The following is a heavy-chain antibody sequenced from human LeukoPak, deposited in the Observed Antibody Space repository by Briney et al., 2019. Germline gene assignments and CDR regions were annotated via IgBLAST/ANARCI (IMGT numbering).Heavy chain of an antibody. D-gene: IGHD1-1*01. V-gene: IGHV3-53*04. Sequence: PGGSLRLSCAASGFTVSSNYMTWVRQAPGKGLEWVSLIYSAGGTYYTDSVKGRFTISRHSSKNTLYLQMNSLRGEDTAVYYCARYPLSYSNNWHYYFDHWGQGTLLTVSS. CDR2: IYSAGGT. J-gene: IGHJ4*02. CDR1: GFTVSSNY. CDR3: ARYPLSYSNNWHYYFDH.